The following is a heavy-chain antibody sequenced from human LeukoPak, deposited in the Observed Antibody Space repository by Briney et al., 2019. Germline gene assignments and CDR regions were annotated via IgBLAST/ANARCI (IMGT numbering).Heavy chain of an antibody. V-gene: IGHV6-1*01. CDR1: GDSVSSNSAA. Sequence: SQTLSLTCAISGDSVSSNSAAWNWIRQSPSRGLEGLGRTYYRSAWYNDYAVSVKGRITINPDTSKNRFSLQLNSVTPEDTAVSYCARDKGGELLFDYWGQGTLVTVSS. CDR2: TYYRSAWYN. CDR3: ARDKGGELLFDY. D-gene: IGHD1-7*01. J-gene: IGHJ4*02.